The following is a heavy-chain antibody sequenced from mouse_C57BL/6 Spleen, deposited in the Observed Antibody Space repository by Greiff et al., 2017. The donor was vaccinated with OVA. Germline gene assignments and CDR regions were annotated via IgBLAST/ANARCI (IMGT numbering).Heavy chain of an antibody. Sequence: QSCKASGYTFTCYWMPWVKPGPGQGLEWIGEIDPSASYTNYNQKFKGKATLTVETSASTAYMQLSSLTSEDAAVYYCARPYSSNDYWGQGTTLTVSS. J-gene: IGHJ2*01. CDR3: ARPYSSNDY. V-gene: IGHV1-50*01. CDR1: GYTFTCYW. D-gene: IGHD2-5*01. CDR2: IDPSASYT.